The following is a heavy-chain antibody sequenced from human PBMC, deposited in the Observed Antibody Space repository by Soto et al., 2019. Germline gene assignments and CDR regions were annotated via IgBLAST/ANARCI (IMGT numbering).Heavy chain of an antibody. Sequence: ASVKVSCKASGYTFTSYDINWVRQATGQGHEWMGWMNPNSSNTGYAQKFQGRVTMTRNTSISTAYMELSSLRSEDTAVYYCARGLQQWLVRVGFDYWGQGTLVTVSS. CDR1: GYTFTSYD. J-gene: IGHJ4*02. D-gene: IGHD6-19*01. CDR2: MNPNSSNT. CDR3: ARGLQQWLVRVGFDY. V-gene: IGHV1-8*01.